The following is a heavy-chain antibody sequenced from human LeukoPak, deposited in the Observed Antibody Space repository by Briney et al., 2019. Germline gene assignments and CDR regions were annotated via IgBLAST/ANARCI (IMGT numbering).Heavy chain of an antibody. Sequence: SETLSLTCTVSGDSISSYYWSWIRQPPGKGLEWIGYIYYSGSTNYNPSLKSRVTISVDTSKNQFSLTLSSVTAADTAVYYCARFGGPHAFDIWGQGTMVTVSS. J-gene: IGHJ3*02. CDR3: ARFGGPHAFDI. V-gene: IGHV4-59*01. D-gene: IGHD3-3*01. CDR1: GDSISSYY. CDR2: IYYSGST.